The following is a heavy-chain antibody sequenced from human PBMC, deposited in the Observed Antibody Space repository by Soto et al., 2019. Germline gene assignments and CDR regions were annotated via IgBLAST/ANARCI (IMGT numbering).Heavy chain of an antibody. CDR2: ISSSANRI. D-gene: IGHD3-22*01. CDR3: ARGVYDSNGYSYP. CDR1: GFNFSSYE. V-gene: IGHV3-48*03. Sequence: GGSLRLSCAASGFNFSSYEMNWVRQAPGRGLEWISDISSSANRIYYADSVKGRFTISRDNPKNSLYLQMNSLRAEDTAVYYCARGVYDSNGYSYPWGQGTLVTVSS. J-gene: IGHJ5*02.